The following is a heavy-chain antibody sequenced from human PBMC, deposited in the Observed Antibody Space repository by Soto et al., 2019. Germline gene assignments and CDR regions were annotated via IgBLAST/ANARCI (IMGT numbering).Heavy chain of an antibody. V-gene: IGHV4-34*01. CDR2: INHSGST. CDR3: AREYYDYVWGSYRFPDY. Sequence: SETLSLTCAVYGGSFSGYYWSWIRQPPGKGLEWIGEINHSGSTNYNPSLKSRVTISVDTSKNQFSLKLSSVTAADTAVYYCAREYYDYVWGSYRFPDYWGQGTLVTVSS. CDR1: GGSFSGYY. J-gene: IGHJ4*02. D-gene: IGHD3-16*02.